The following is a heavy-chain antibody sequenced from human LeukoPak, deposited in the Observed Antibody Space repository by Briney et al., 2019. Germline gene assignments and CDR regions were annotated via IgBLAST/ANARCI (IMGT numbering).Heavy chain of an antibody. V-gene: IGHV4-59*12. J-gene: IGHJ5*02. CDR3: ASHYYGSGSYSGWFDP. Sequence: SETLSLTCTVSGGSISSYYWSWIRQPPGKGLEWIGYIYYSGSTNYNPSLKSRVTISVDTSKNQFSLKLSSVTAADTAVYYCASHYYGSGSYSGWFDPWGQGTLVTVSS. CDR1: GGSISSYY. D-gene: IGHD3-10*01. CDR2: IYYSGST.